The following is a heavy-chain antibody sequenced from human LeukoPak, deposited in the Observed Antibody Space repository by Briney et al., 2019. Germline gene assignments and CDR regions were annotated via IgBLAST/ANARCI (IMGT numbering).Heavy chain of an antibody. CDR1: GFTFSSYD. Sequence: GGSLRLSCAASGFTFSSYDMHWVRQATGKGLEWVSAIVTAGDTYYPGSVKGRFTISRENAKNSLYLQMNSLRAGDTAVYYCARGGITMPSDGMDVWGQGTTVTVSS. CDR2: IVTAGDT. D-gene: IGHD3-10*01. V-gene: IGHV3-13*01. CDR3: ARGGITMPSDGMDV. J-gene: IGHJ6*02.